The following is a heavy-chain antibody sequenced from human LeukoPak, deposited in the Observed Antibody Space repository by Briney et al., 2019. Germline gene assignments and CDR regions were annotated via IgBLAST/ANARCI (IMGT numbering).Heavy chain of an antibody. CDR1: KFTFSTFS. V-gene: IGHV3-23*01. CDR3: AKDLPITMIVVVKTPCFDI. D-gene: IGHD3-22*01. Sequence: GGSLRLSCAASKFTFSTFSMSWVRQAPGKGLEWVSSISGSGGYTYYADSVKGRFTISRDNSKNTLYLQMNSLRAEDTAVYYCAKDLPITMIVVVKTPCFDIWGQGTMVTVSS. CDR2: ISGSGGYT. J-gene: IGHJ3*02.